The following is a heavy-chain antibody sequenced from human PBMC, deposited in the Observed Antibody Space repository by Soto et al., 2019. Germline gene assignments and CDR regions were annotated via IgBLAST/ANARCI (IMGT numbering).Heavy chain of an antibody. J-gene: IGHJ5*02. CDR2: IYTSGST. V-gene: IGHV4-4*07. D-gene: IGHD3-3*01. CDR1: GGSISSYY. Sequence: KPSETLSLTCTVSGGSISSYYWSWIRQPAGKGLEWIGRIYTSGSTNYNPSLKSRVTMSVDTSKNQFSLKLSSVTAADTAVYYCARIGFGFWSGYSYNWFDPWGQGTLVTVSS. CDR3: ARIGFGFWSGYSYNWFDP.